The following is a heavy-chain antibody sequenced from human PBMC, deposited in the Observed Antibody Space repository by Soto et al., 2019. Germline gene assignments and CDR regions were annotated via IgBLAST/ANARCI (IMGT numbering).Heavy chain of an antibody. CDR3: ARDRHDSSGYYAYFDY. Sequence: EVQLVESGGGLVQPGGSLRLSCAASGFTFSSYSMNWVRQAPGKGLEWVSYISSSSSTIYYADSVKGRFTISRVNAKNSLDLQMNSLRDEDSAVYYCARDRHDSSGYYAYFDYWGQGTLVTVSS. J-gene: IGHJ4*02. D-gene: IGHD3-22*01. CDR1: GFTFSSYS. CDR2: ISSSSSTI. V-gene: IGHV3-48*02.